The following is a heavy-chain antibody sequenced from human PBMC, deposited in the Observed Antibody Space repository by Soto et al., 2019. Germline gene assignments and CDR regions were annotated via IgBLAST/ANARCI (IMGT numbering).Heavy chain of an antibody. CDR3: AKPSIVVVVAATLAY. Sequence: GGSVRLSCAASGFTFSSYAMSWVRQAPGKGLEWVSAISGSGGSTYYADSVKGRFTIPRDNSKNTLYLQMNSLRAEDTAVYYCAKPSIVVVVAATLAYWGQGTLVTVSS. CDR2: ISGSGGST. CDR1: GFTFSSYA. D-gene: IGHD2-15*01. J-gene: IGHJ4*02. V-gene: IGHV3-23*01.